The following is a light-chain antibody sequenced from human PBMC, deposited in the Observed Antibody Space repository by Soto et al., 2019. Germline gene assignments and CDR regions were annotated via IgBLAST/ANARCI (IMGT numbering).Light chain of an antibody. CDR3: QQYGVPPRW. CDR1: RSLSSDY. J-gene: IGKJ1*01. Sequence: IVLLMSPDTLSLSPGERATLSCRASRSLSSDYLAWYQQKPGQAPRLLFYHASRRATGTPDRFSVSGSGTDFTLTISRLEPGDFAVYYCQQYGVPPRWFAQGGKVDI. V-gene: IGKV3-20*01. CDR2: HAS.